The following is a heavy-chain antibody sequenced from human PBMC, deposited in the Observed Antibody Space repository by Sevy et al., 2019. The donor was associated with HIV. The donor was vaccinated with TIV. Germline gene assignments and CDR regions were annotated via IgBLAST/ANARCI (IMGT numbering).Heavy chain of an antibody. D-gene: IGHD4-17*01. Sequence: SETLSLTCAVSGGSISSGAYSWNWIRQPTGKSHEWIGYIFHTGNTYYNPSLKSRVTLSVDRSRNQFSLDLTSVTAADTAVYYCARDGGTVTTPGCFDFWGQGTLVTVSS. CDR2: IFHTGNT. CDR1: GGSISSGAYS. CDR3: ARDGGTVTTPGCFDF. V-gene: IGHV4-30-2*01. J-gene: IGHJ3*01.